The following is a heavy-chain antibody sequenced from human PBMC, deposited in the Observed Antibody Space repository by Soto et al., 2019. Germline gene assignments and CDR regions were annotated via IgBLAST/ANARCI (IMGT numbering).Heavy chain of an antibody. V-gene: IGHV3-23*01. D-gene: IGHD3-9*01. CDR3: AAGRYFDRETRGDYYYGMDV. J-gene: IGHJ6*02. CDR2: ISGSGGST. Sequence: GGSLRLSCAASGFTFSSYAMSWVRQAPGKGLEWVSAISGSGGSTYYADSVKGRFTISRDNSKNTRYLQMNSLRAEDTAVYYCAAGRYFDRETRGDYYYGMDVWGQGTTVTVSS. CDR1: GFTFSSYA.